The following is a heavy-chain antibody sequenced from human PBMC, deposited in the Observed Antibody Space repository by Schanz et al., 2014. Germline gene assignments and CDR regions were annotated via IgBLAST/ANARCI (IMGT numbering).Heavy chain of an antibody. CDR2: ISSNGSTI. CDR1: GFTFSDYY. Sequence: QVQLVESGGGLVKPGGSLRLSCAASGFTFSDYYMRWIRQAPGKGLEWVSYISSNGSTIYYADSVKGRFTISRDNAKNSLCLQMNNMRSDHTAMYYCARVDSGYCSHLYYDYYYIDVWVKGTTVTVSS. D-gene: IGHD5-12*01. CDR3: ARVDSGYCSHLYYDYYYIDV. J-gene: IGHJ6*03. V-gene: IGHV3-11*01.